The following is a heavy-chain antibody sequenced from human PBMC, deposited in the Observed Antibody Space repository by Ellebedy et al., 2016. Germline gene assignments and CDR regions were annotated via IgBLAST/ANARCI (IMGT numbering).Heavy chain of an antibody. CDR1: GFTFSSYP. V-gene: IGHV3-23*01. CDR3: AKDRRGTMVRGVIDY. CDR2: ISGSGGST. J-gene: IGHJ4*02. D-gene: IGHD3-10*01. Sequence: GGSLRLXXAASGFTFSSYPMSWVRQPPGKGLEWVSAISGSGGSTYYADSVKGRFTISRDNSKNTLYLQMNSLRAEDTAVYYCAKDRRGTMVRGVIDYWGQGTLVTVSS.